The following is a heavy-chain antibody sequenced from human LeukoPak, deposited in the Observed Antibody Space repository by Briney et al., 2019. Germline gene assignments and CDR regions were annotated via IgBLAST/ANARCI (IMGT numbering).Heavy chain of an antibody. J-gene: IGHJ5*02. CDR2: IYYSGSA. CDR3: ARVGSGGFYNWFDP. Sequence: SETLSLTCPVSGGSISDYYWSWIRQPRGKGLEWIGYIYYSGSANYNPSLKSRVTILVDTSKNQFSLKLSSVTAADTAVYYCARVGSGGFYNWFDPWGQGILVTVSS. CDR1: GGSISDYY. D-gene: IGHD2-15*01. V-gene: IGHV4-59*01.